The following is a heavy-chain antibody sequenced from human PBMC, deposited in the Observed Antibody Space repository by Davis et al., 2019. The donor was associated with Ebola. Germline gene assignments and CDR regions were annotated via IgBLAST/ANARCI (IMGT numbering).Heavy chain of an antibody. D-gene: IGHD2-2*01. CDR1: GFTFSSYW. V-gene: IGHV3-7*03. CDR3: TSGASCPH. Sequence: GESLKISCAASGFTFSSYWMSWVRQAPGKGLERVALINEDGSDRYYVDSVKGRFTISRDNAKNSLYLQMNSLRADDTAVYYCTSGASCPHWGQGTLVTVSS. J-gene: IGHJ4*02. CDR2: INEDGSDR.